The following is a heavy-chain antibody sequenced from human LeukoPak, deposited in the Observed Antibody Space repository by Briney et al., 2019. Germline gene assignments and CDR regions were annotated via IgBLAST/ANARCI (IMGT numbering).Heavy chain of an antibody. CDR1: GGSISSGSNY. V-gene: IGHV4-61*02. CDR3: ARDPSGSYSSEAWFGY. J-gene: IGHJ4*02. D-gene: IGHD1-26*01. Sequence: SQTLSLTCTVSGGSISSGSNYWSWIRQPAGKGLEWFGRIYTSGSNNYNPPLKRRVTISVDTSKNQFSLELSSVNAAETAVYYCARDPSGSYSSEAWFGYWGQGTLVSVSS. CDR2: IYTSGSN.